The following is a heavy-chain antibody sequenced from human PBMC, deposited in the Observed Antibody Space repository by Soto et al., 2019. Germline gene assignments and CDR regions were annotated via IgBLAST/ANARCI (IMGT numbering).Heavy chain of an antibody. CDR2: ISGSGGST. CDR1: GFTFSSYA. Sequence: EVQLLESGGGLVQPGGSLRLSCAASGFTFSSYAMSWVRQAPGKGLEWVSAISGSGGSTYYADSVKGRFTISRDNSKNTLNLQMNSLRAEDTAVYYCAKALNYDFWSGYYWLGPPAECFDYWGQGTLVTVTS. D-gene: IGHD3-3*01. J-gene: IGHJ4*02. CDR3: AKALNYDFWSGYYWLGPPAECFDY. V-gene: IGHV3-23*01.